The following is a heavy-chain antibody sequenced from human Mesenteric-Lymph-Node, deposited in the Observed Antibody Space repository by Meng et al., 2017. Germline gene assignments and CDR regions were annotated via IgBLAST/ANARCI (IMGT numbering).Heavy chain of an antibody. CDR2: IKSKTDGGTT. CDR1: GFTFSSYE. V-gene: IGHV3-15*01. D-gene: IGHD3-16*01. CDR3: TTAGLIEWFDI. Sequence: GESLKISCAASGFTFSSYEMNWVRQAPGKGLEWVGRIKSKTDGGTTDYAAPVKGRFTISRDDSKNTLYLQMNSLKTEDTAVYYCTTAGLIEWFDIWGQGTMVTVSS. J-gene: IGHJ3*02.